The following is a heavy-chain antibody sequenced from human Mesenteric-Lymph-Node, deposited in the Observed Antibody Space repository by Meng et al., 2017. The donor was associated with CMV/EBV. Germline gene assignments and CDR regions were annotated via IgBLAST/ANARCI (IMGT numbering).Heavy chain of an antibody. CDR3: ATLQLGYSYGYDY. D-gene: IGHD5-18*01. Sequence: GGSLRLSCAASGFTFSTYGMSWVRQGQGKGLEWVSSISSSSSYIYYADSVKGRFTISRDNAKNSLYLQMNSLRAEDTAVYYCATLQLGYSYGYDYWGQGTLVTVSS. CDR1: GFTFSTYG. J-gene: IGHJ4*02. CDR2: ISSSSSYI. V-gene: IGHV3-21*01.